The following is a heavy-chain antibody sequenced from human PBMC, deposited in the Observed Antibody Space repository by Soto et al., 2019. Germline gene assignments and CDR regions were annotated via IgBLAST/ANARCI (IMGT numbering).Heavy chain of an antibody. CDR2: ISGSGGST. CDR1: GFTFSSSA. CDR3: AKAGGYSYPNYYYYMDV. Sequence: GGSLRRSCAASGFTFSSSAMSWVRQAPGKGLEWVSAISGSGGSTYYADSVKGRFTISRDNSKNTLYLQMNSLRAEDTAVYYCAKAGGYSYPNYYYYMDVWGKGTTVTVSS. J-gene: IGHJ6*03. V-gene: IGHV3-23*01. D-gene: IGHD5-18*01.